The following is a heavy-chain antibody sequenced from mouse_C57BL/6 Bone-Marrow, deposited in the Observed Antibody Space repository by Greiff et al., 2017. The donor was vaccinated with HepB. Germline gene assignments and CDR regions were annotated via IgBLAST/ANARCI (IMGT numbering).Heavy chain of an antibody. D-gene: IGHD1-1*01. CDR1: GYTFTSYG. J-gene: IGHJ1*03. V-gene: IGHV1-81*01. CDR3: AREKGYYYGSSYVGYWYFDV. CDR2: IYPRSGNT. Sequence: VQLQESGAELARPGASVKLSCKASGYTFTSYGISWVKQRTGQGLEWIGEIYPRSGNTYYNEKFKGKATLTADKSSSTAYMELRSLTSKDSAVYFCAREKGYYYGSSYVGYWYFDVWGTGTTVTVSS.